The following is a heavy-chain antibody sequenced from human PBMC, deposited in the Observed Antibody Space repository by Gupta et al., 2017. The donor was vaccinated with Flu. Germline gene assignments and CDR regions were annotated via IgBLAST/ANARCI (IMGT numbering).Heavy chain of an antibody. CDR3: AMGVAVALFLR. CDR1: HGSTTSDYC. V-gene: IGHV4-39*01. Sequence: CSFFHGSTTSDYCWGWVRQPPGEGLEWIGSVSYYGSTYYNPSLKSRVTVSVDTSKTHFSLNLKSITATDSAFYFCAMGVAVALFLRGGQGILVTVSS. J-gene: IGHJ4*02. CDR2: VSYYGST. D-gene: IGHD6-19*01.